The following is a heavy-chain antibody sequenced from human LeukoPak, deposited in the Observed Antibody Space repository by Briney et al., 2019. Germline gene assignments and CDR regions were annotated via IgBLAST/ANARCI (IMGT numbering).Heavy chain of an antibody. J-gene: IGHJ3*02. CDR2: IYGGGST. CDR3: ARGNSDAFDI. V-gene: IGHV3-66*01. D-gene: IGHD4-23*01. CDR1: GFTVSSNY. Sequence: GRSLRLSCVASGFTVSSNYMTWVRQGPGKGLEWVSVIYGGGSTFYADSVKGRFTISRDSSQNTLLLQMNSLRAEDTAVYYCARGNSDAFDIWGHGTMVTVSS.